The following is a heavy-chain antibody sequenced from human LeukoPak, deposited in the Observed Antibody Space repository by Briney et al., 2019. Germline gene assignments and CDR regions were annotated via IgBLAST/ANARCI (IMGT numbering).Heavy chain of an antibody. V-gene: IGHV4-39*07. CDR3: ARTDLGYCSSTSCRYNWFDP. J-gene: IGHJ5*02. D-gene: IGHD2-2*01. CDR1: GGSISSSSYY. Sequence: TSETLSLTCTVSGGSISSSSYYWGWIRQPPGKGLEWIGSIYYSGSTYYNPSLKSRVTISVDTSKNQFSLKLSSVTAADTAVYYCARTDLGYCSSTSCRYNWFDPWGQGTLVTVSS. CDR2: IYYSGST.